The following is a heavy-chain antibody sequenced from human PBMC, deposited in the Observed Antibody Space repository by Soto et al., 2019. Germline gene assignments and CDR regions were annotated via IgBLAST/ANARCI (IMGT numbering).Heavy chain of an antibody. CDR1: GFTFSSYA. Sequence: GGSLRLSCAASGFTFSSYAMSWVRQAPRKGLEWVSAISGSGGSTYYADSVKGRFTISRDNSKNTLYLQMNSLRAEDTAVYYCAKDVYSSGWYYFDYWGQGTLVTVSS. J-gene: IGHJ4*02. CDR3: AKDVYSSGWYYFDY. D-gene: IGHD6-19*01. CDR2: ISGSGGST. V-gene: IGHV3-23*01.